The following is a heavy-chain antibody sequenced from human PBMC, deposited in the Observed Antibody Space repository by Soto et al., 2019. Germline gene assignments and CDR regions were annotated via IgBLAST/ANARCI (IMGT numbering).Heavy chain of an antibody. V-gene: IGHV3-9*01. J-gene: IGHJ6*02. CDR1: VFTFDDYA. Sequence: SLRLSCSASVFTFDDYAMHWFRQAPGKGLEWVSGISWNSGSIGYADSVKGRFTISRDNAKNSLSLQMNSLRAEDTALYYCAKEKGFGGVRKGMDVWGQGTTVTVSS. D-gene: IGHD3-16*01. CDR2: ISWNSGSI. CDR3: AKEKGFGGVRKGMDV.